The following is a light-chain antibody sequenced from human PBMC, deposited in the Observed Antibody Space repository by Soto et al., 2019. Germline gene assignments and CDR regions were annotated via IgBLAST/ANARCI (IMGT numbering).Light chain of an antibody. CDR3: QQYNTWPPRYT. CDR2: GAS. V-gene: IGKV3-15*01. CDR1: QSVKSY. Sequence: EIVLTQSPATLSVSPGGRATLSCRASQSVKSYLAWYQQRPGQPPRLLIYGASTRATGIPARFSGSGSGTEFSLTISRLQSEDFAVYYCQQYNTWPPRYTFGQGTKLEIK. J-gene: IGKJ2*01.